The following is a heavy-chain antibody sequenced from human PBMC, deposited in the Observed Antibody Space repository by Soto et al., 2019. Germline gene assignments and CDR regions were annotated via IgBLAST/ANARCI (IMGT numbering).Heavy chain of an antibody. CDR3: AGRDSDRVDSSSYYYYYGMDV. Sequence: GESLKISCKGSGYSFTSYWISWVRQMPGKGLEWMGRIDPSDSYTNYSPSFQGHVTISADKSISTAYLQWSSLKASDTAMYYCAGRDSDRVDSSSYYYYYGMDVWGQGTTVTVSS. CDR2: IDPSDSYT. V-gene: IGHV5-10-1*01. J-gene: IGHJ6*02. CDR1: GYSFTSYW. D-gene: IGHD6-6*01.